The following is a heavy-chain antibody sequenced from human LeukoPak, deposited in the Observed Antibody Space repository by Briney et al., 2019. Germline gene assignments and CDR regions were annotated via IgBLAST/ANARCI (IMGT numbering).Heavy chain of an antibody. V-gene: IGHV3-7*04. J-gene: IGHJ3*02. D-gene: IGHD5-18*01. Sequence: QPGGSLRLSCAASGFTFSNSWMSWVRQAPGKGLEWVATIKPDGSAQYYVDSVKGRFTISRDNAKNSLFLQINSLRAEDTAVYYCARGLYSYGQTDAFDIWGQGTMVTVSS. CDR3: ARGLYSYGQTDAFDI. CDR2: IKPDGSAQ. CDR1: GFTFSNSW.